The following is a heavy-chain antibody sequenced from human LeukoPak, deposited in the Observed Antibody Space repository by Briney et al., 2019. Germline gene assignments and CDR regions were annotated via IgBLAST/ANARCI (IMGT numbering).Heavy chain of an antibody. Sequence: PGRSLRLSCAASGFTFSSYGMHWVRQAPGKGLEWVAVISYDGSNKYYADSVKGRFTISRDNSKNTLYLQMNSLRAEDTAVYYCAKFSVGDSFDYWGQGTLVNVSS. J-gene: IGHJ4*02. CDR3: AKFSVGDSFDY. D-gene: IGHD3-10*01. CDR1: GFTFSSYG. CDR2: ISYDGSNK. V-gene: IGHV3-30*18.